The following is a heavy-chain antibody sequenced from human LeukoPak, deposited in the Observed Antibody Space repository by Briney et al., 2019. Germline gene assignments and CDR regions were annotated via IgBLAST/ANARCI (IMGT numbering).Heavy chain of an antibody. Sequence: SETLSLTCTVSVGSISSYYWSWIRQPPGKGLEWIGYIYYSGSTNYNPSLKSRVTISVDTSKNQFSLKLSSVTAADTAVYYCARDSSGYYFDYWGQGTMVTVSS. V-gene: IGHV4-59*12. D-gene: IGHD3-22*01. J-gene: IGHJ4*02. CDR2: IYYSGST. CDR3: ARDSSGYYFDY. CDR1: VGSISSYY.